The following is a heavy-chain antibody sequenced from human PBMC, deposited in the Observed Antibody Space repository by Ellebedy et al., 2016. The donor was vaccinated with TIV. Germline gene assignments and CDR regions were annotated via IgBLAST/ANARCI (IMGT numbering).Heavy chain of an antibody. CDR3: ARMGSGWYRIDY. J-gene: IGHJ4*02. CDR1: GGSISSYY. D-gene: IGHD6-19*01. Sequence: GSLRLSCTVSGGSISSYYWSWIRQPPGKGLEWIGSIYYSGSTYYNPSLKSRVTISVDTSKNQFSLKLSSVTAADTAVYYCARMGSGWYRIDYWGQGTLVTVSS. V-gene: IGHV4-39*01. CDR2: IYYSGST.